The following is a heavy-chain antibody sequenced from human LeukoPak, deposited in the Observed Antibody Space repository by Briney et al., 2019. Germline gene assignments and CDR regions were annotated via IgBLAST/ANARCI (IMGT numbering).Heavy chain of an antibody. D-gene: IGHD3-10*01. CDR3: ARGRSSMVRGYYYYYMDV. V-gene: IGHV4-59*01. CDR2: IYYSGST. Sequence: SATLSLTCAVAGGSISSYYWSWIRQPPGKVLEWIGYIYYSGSTNYNPSLKSRVTISVDTSKNQFSLKLSSVTAADTAVYYCARGRSSMVRGYYYYYMDVWGKGATVTISS. CDR1: GGSISSYY. J-gene: IGHJ6*03.